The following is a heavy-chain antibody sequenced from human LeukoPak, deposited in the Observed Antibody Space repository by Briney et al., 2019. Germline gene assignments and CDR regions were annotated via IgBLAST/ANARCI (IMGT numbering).Heavy chain of an antibody. V-gene: IGHV3-23*01. J-gene: IGHJ4*02. CDR2: ISSSAMST. D-gene: IGHD3-16*02. CDR1: GFTFSSYA. Sequence: TGGSLRLSCAASGFTFSSYAMSWVRQAPGKGLQWVSAISSSAMSTYYADSVRGWFTISRDNSKNTLYLQMNSLRAEDTAVYYCANTPFGGVIVPDYWGQGTLVTVSS. CDR3: ANTPFGGVIVPDY.